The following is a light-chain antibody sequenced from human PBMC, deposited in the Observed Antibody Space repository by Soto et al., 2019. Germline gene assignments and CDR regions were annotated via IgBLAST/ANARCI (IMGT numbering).Light chain of an antibody. CDR1: SSDVGSYNL. Sequence: QSVLTQPASVSGCPGQSITISCTGTSSDVGSYNLVSWYQQHPGKAPKLMIYEVSKRPSGVSNRFSGSKSGNTASLTISGLQAEDEADYYCCSYAGSSTFLYVFGTGTXVTVL. V-gene: IGLV2-23*02. CDR3: CSYAGSSTFLYV. CDR2: EVS. J-gene: IGLJ1*01.